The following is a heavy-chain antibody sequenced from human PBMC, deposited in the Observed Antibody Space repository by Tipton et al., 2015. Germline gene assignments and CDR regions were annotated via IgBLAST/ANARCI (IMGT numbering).Heavy chain of an antibody. D-gene: IGHD6-13*01. V-gene: IGHV3-23*01. Sequence: SLRLSCAASGFTFSSSAMTWVRQASGKGLEWVSAIGGGSATTYYADSVKGRFTISRDNAQNSLFLQMNSLTAEDTAFYYCAREGSSWYFGVYWGQGALVSVSS. J-gene: IGHJ4*02. CDR3: AREGSSWYFGVY. CDR1: GFTFSSSA. CDR2: IGGGSATT.